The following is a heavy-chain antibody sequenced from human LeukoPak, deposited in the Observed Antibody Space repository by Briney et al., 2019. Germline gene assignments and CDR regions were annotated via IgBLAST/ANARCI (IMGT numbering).Heavy chain of an antibody. D-gene: IGHD3-9*01. Sequence: PSETLSLTCTVSGGSISSSSYYWGWIRQPPGKGLEWIGSIYYSGSTYYNPSLKSRATISVDTSKNQLSLKLSSVTAADTAVYYCSFDYDILTGYVYGMDVWGQGTTVTVSS. CDR1: GGSISSSSYY. CDR2: IYYSGST. J-gene: IGHJ6*02. CDR3: SFDYDILTGYVYGMDV. V-gene: IGHV4-39*01.